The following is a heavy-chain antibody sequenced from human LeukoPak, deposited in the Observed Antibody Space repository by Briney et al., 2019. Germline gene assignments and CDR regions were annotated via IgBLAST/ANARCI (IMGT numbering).Heavy chain of an antibody. Sequence: GGSLRLSCAASGFTFSSYGMHWIRQAPGKGLEWVSYISSSSSYTNYADSVKGRFTISRDNAKNSLYLQMNSLRAEDTAVYYCARGSGDFDYWGQGTLVTVSS. J-gene: IGHJ4*02. CDR2: ISSSSSYT. D-gene: IGHD7-27*01. CDR1: GFTFSSYG. CDR3: ARGSGDFDY. V-gene: IGHV3-21*05.